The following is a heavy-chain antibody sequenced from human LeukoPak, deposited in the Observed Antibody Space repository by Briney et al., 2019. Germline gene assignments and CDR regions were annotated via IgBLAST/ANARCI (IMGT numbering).Heavy chain of an antibody. CDR2: IWYDGSNK. CDR3: ARVAGSGSYPTPFDY. J-gene: IGHJ4*02. Sequence: GGSLRLSCAASGFTFSSYGMHWVRQAPGKGLEWVAVIWYDGSNKCYADSVKGRFTISRGNSKNTLYLQMNSLRAEDTAVYYCARVAGSGSYPTPFDYWGQGTLVTVSS. CDR1: GFTFSSYG. V-gene: IGHV3-33*01. D-gene: IGHD1-26*01.